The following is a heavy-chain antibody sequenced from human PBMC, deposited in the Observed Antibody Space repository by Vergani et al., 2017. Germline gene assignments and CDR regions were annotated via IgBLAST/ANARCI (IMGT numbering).Heavy chain of an antibody. CDR2: ISSSGGST. D-gene: IGHD3-3*01. Sequence: EVQLVESGGGLVKPGGSLRLSCAASGFTFSSYSMNWVRQAPGKGLEWVSSISSSGGSTYYADSVKGRFTISRDNSKNTLYLQMNSLRAEDTAVYYCAKEGVWSYFDYWGQGTLVTVSS. V-gene: IGHV3-23*04. CDR3: AKEGVWSYFDY. J-gene: IGHJ4*02. CDR1: GFTFSSYS.